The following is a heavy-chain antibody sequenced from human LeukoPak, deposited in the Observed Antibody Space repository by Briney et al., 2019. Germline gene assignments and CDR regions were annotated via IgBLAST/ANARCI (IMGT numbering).Heavy chain of an antibody. CDR3: AKGGRWELLHAFDY. CDR2: INSDGSST. D-gene: IGHD1-26*01. CDR1: GFTFSSYW. V-gene: IGHV3-74*01. Sequence: GGSLRLSCAASGFTFSSYWMHWVRQAPGKGLVWVSRINSDGSSTSYADSVKGRFTTSRDNAKNSLYLQMNSLRAEDTALYYCAKGGRWELLHAFDYWGQGTLVTVSS. J-gene: IGHJ4*02.